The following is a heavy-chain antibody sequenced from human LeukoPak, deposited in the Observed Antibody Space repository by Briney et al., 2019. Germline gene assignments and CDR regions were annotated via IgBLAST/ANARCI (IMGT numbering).Heavy chain of an antibody. V-gene: IGHV3-7*01. Sequence: VDSVKGRFTISRDNAKNSLYLQMNSLRAEDTAVYYCARDAIVVVPAASPGNFDYWGQGTLVTVSS. D-gene: IGHD2-2*01. J-gene: IGHJ4*02. CDR3: ARDAIVVVPAASPGNFDY.